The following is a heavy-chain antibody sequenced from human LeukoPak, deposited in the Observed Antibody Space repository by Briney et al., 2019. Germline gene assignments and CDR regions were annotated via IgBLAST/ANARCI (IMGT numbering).Heavy chain of an antibody. V-gene: IGHV4-59*08. CDR3: ARRAANSVMLDY. J-gene: IGHJ4*02. D-gene: IGHD3-16*01. CDR2: IHYSGST. Sequence: SETLSLTCTVSGDTISTYYWSWLRQPPGKGLEWIGYIHYSGSTNYNPSLRSRVTISVDTSKNQLTQKLGSATAADTALYLCARRAANSVMLDYWGQGTLVTVSS. CDR1: GDTISTYY.